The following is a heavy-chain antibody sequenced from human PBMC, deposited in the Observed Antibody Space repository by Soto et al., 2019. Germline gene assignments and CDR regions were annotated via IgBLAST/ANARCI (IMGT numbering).Heavy chain of an antibody. CDR1: GFFISSGNY. CDR2: IFRGGNT. V-gene: IGHV4-38-2*01. J-gene: IGHJ3*01. Sequence: SETLSLTCAVSGFFISSGNYWGWIRKPPGKGLEWIGSIFRGGNTYYNPSLKSRVTISVDMSKNQFSLKLNSVTAADTAVYYCERARWSDAFDVWGQGTVVTV. CDR3: ERARWSDAFDV. D-gene: IGHD2-15*01.